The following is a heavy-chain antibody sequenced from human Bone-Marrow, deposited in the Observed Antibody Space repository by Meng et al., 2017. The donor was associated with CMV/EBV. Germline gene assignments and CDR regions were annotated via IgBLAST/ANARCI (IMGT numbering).Heavy chain of an antibody. CDR3: ARVPWDIVVVPAAIDFDY. D-gene: IGHD2-2*02. J-gene: IGHJ4*02. CDR1: GFNFSSYA. Sequence: SLRLSCAASGFNFSSYAMHWVRQAPGKGLEWVAVISYDGSNKYYADSVKGRFTISRDNSKNTLYLQMNSLRAEDTAVYYCARVPWDIVVVPAAIDFDYWGQGTLVTVSS. V-gene: IGHV3-30-3*01. CDR2: ISYDGSNK.